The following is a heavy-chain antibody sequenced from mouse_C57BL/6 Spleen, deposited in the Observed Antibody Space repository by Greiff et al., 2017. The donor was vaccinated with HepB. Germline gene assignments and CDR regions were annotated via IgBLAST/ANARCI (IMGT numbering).Heavy chain of an antibody. D-gene: IGHD4-1*01. J-gene: IGHJ4*01. Sequence: QVQLQQSGPELVKPGASVKISCKASGYAFSSSWMNWVKQRPGKGLEWIGRIYPGDGDTNYNGKFKGKATLTADKSSSTAYMQLSSLTSEDSAVYFCASSNWDMYYAMDYWGQGTSVTVSS. CDR3: ASSNWDMYYAMDY. CDR2: IYPGDGDT. V-gene: IGHV1-82*01. CDR1: GYAFSSSW.